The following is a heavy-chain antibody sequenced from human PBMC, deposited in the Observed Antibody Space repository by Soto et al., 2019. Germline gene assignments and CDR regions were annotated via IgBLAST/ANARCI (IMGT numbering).Heavy chain of an antibody. V-gene: IGHV1-18*01. Sequence: ASVKGSCKASGYTFTIYCISWVRQAPGQGLEWMGWISAYNGNTNYAQKLQGRVTMTTDTSTSTAYMELRSLRSDDTAVYYCARVGRGYYYGSGSPIDYWGQGTLVTVS. D-gene: IGHD3-10*01. CDR1: GYTFTIYC. CDR3: ARVGRGYYYGSGSPIDY. CDR2: ISAYNGNT. J-gene: IGHJ4*02.